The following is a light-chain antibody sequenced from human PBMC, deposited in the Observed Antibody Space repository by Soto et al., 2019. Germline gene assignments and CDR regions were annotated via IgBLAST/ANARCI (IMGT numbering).Light chain of an antibody. CDR2: RNN. Sequence: QAVVTQPPSASGTPGQRVTISCSGSSSNIGSNYVYWYQQLPGTAPKLLIYRNNQRPSGVPDRFFGSKSGTSASLAISGRRSEDEAYYYGGAWDDSLSGPSFGTGTKVTVL. J-gene: IGLJ1*01. CDR1: SSNIGSNY. V-gene: IGLV1-47*01. CDR3: GAWDDSLSGPS.